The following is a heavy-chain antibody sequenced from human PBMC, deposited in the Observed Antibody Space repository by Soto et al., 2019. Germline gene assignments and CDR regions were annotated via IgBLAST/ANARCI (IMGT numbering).Heavy chain of an antibody. CDR3: AKDRSVDTRDWFDA. Sequence: PXGSLTLSCAPSAFTFAIYAMDWVSQAPVKWLGGVFAICGSAGSTYYTVSIWGRFWVSRENSNNTPYLHMNSLRTDGTAVYYCAKDRSVDTRDWFDAWGQGTPVTVSS. V-gene: IGHV3-23*01. CDR2: ICGSAGST. J-gene: IGHJ5*02. D-gene: IGHD5-18*01. CDR1: AFTFAIYA.